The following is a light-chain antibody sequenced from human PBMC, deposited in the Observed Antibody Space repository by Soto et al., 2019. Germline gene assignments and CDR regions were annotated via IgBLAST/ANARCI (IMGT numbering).Light chain of an antibody. V-gene: IGKV1-5*01. CDR1: QSISSW. Sequence: DIQMTQSPSTLSASVGDRVTITCRASQSISSWLAWYQQKPGKAPKLLIYDASSLESGVPSRFSRSGSGTEFTLTISSLQPDDFATYYCQQYNSYPCTFGQGTKLEIK. CDR2: DAS. CDR3: QQYNSYPCT. J-gene: IGKJ2*02.